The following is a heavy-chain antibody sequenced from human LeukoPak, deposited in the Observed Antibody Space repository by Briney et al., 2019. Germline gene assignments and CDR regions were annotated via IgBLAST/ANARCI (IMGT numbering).Heavy chain of an antibody. CDR2: ISYDGSNK. D-gene: IGHD6-13*01. V-gene: IGHV3-30*04. CDR1: GFTFSSYA. CDR3: AGSSSWYRGYFDY. J-gene: IGHJ4*02. Sequence: GGSLRLSCAASGFTFSSYAMYWVRQAPGKGLEWVAVISYDGSNKYYADSVKGRFTISRDNSKNTLYLQMNSLRAEDTAVYYCAGSSSWYRGYFDYWGQGTLVTVSS.